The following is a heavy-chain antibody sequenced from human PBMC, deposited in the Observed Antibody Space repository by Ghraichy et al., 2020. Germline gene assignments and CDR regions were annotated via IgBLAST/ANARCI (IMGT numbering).Heavy chain of an antibody. D-gene: IGHD3-22*01. CDR1: GDSVSSNSAA. J-gene: IGHJ6*02. Sequence: SQTLSLTCAIFGDSVSSNSAAWNWIRQSPSRGLEWLGRTYYRSKWYNDYAVSVKSRITINPDTSKNQFSLQLNSVTPEDTAVYYCARGGAGYYDSSGDSGMDVWGQGTTVTVSS. V-gene: IGHV6-1*01. CDR2: TYYRSKWYN. CDR3: ARGGAGYYDSSGDSGMDV.